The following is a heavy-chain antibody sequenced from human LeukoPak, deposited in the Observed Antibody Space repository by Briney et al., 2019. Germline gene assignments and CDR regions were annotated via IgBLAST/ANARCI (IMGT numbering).Heavy chain of an antibody. CDR3: ARRRDYDFWSGYYAFDI. D-gene: IGHD3-3*01. V-gene: IGHV1-18*01. Sequence: ASVKVSCKASGYTFTSYGISWVRQVPGQGLEWMGWISAYNGNTNYTQNLQGRVTMTSDTSTSTAYMALRSLRSDDTAVYYCARRRDYDFWSGYYAFDIWGQGTMVTVSS. J-gene: IGHJ3*02. CDR1: GYTFTSYG. CDR2: ISAYNGNT.